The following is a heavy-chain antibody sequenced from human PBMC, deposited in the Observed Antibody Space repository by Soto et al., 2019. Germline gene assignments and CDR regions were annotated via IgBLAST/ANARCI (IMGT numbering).Heavy chain of an antibody. J-gene: IGHJ3*02. D-gene: IGHD1-26*01. Sequence: QVQLQESGPGLVKPSETLSLTCTVSGGSRSSYYWSWIRQPAGKGLEWIGSIYTSGSTNYNLSLKGRVTMSIDTSKKQFSLKLRSVTAADTAVYYFARGSGIYGFDIWGQGTMVTVSS. CDR2: IYTSGST. V-gene: IGHV4-4*07. CDR3: ARGSGIYGFDI. CDR1: GGSRSSYY.